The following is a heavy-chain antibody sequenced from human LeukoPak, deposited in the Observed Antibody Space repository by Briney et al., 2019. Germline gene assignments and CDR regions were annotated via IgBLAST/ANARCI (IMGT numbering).Heavy chain of an antibody. Sequence: GASVKVSCKASGYTFTSYGISWVRQAPGQGLEWMGWISAYNGNTNYAQKLQGRVTMTTDTSTSTAYMELRSLRSDDTAVYYCARLSITMVRGVIITYPDYYYNMDVWGKGTTVTASS. CDR3: ARLSITMVRGVIITYPDYYYNMDV. CDR2: ISAYNGNT. D-gene: IGHD3-10*01. CDR1: GYTFTSYG. J-gene: IGHJ6*03. V-gene: IGHV1-18*01.